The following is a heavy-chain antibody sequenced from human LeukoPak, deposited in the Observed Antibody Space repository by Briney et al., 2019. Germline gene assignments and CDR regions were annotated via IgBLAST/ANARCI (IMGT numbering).Heavy chain of an antibody. CDR3: AKDKVAAYGMDV. CDR2: ISWNSGSI. CDR1: GFTFDDYA. D-gene: IGHD5-12*01. Sequence: GGSLRLSCAASGFTFDDYAMHWVRQAPGKGLEWVSGISWNSGSIGYADSVKGQFTVSRDNAKNSLYPQMNSLRAEDTALYYCAKDKVAAYGMDVWGQGTTVTVSS. V-gene: IGHV3-9*01. J-gene: IGHJ6*02.